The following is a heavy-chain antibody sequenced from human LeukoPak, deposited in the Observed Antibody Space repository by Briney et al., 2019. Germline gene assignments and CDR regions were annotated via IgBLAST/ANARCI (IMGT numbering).Heavy chain of an antibody. CDR3: ASQEYVLRFLEWYPGWFDP. CDR2: IYYSGST. Sequence: PSETLSLTCTVSGGSISSSSYYWGWIRQPPGKGLEWIGSIYYSGSTYYNPSLKSRVTISVDTSKNQFSLKLSSVTAADTAVYYCASQEYVLRFLEWYPGWFDPWGQGTLVTVSS. D-gene: IGHD3-3*01. J-gene: IGHJ5*02. V-gene: IGHV4-39*01. CDR1: GGSISSSSYY.